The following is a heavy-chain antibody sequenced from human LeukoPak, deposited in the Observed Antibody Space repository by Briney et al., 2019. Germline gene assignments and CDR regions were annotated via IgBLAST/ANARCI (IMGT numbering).Heavy chain of an antibody. Sequence: SETLSLTCTVSGGSISSYYWSWIRQPPGKGPEWIGYIYYSGSTNYNPSLKSRVTISVDTSKNQFSLKLSSVTAADTAVYYCARVWKGYCSGGSCPFDYWGQGTLVTVSS. J-gene: IGHJ4*02. CDR3: ARVWKGYCSGGSCPFDY. CDR2: IYYSGST. CDR1: GGSISSYY. V-gene: IGHV4-59*12. D-gene: IGHD2-15*01.